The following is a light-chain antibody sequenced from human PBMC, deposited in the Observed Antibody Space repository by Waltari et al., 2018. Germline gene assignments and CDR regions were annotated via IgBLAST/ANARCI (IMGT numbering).Light chain of an antibody. V-gene: IGKV3-15*01. CDR3: QQCKKWPPWA. J-gene: IGKJ1*01. CDR2: GAS. CDR1: QSVSSN. Sequence: EIVMTQSPATLSVSPGERATLSCRASQSVSSNLAWYQQKPGQAPRLLFYGASTRATGIPARFSGSGSGTDFTLTISGLQSEDFALYYGQQCKKWPPWAFGQGTKVEIK.